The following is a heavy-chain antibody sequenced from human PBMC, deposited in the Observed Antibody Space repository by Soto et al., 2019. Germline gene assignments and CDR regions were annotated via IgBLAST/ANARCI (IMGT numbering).Heavy chain of an antibody. CDR1: GYTFTSYG. V-gene: IGHV1-18*01. Sequence: RASVKVSCKASGYTFTSYGISWVRQAPGQGLEWMGWISAYNGNTNYAQKLQGRVTMTTDTSTSTAYMELRSLRSDDTAVYYCAREDSGYDLYYYYYGMDVWGQGTTVTVSS. D-gene: IGHD5-12*01. CDR2: ISAYNGNT. CDR3: AREDSGYDLYYYYYGMDV. J-gene: IGHJ6*02.